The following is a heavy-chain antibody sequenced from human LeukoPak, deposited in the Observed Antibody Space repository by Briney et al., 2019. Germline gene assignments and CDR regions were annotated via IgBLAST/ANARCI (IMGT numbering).Heavy chain of an antibody. D-gene: IGHD6-13*01. CDR3: ARHPYTSNSHFDY. CDR2: IFPADSDT. J-gene: IGHJ4*02. V-gene: IGHV5-51*01. CDR1: GFRFATYW. Sequence: GESLKISCKGSGFRFATYWIGWVRQMPGKGLEWMGIIFPADSDTRYSPSFQGQVTISADKSIGTAYLQWSSLKASDTAIYYCARHPYTSNSHFDYWGQGTLVTVSS.